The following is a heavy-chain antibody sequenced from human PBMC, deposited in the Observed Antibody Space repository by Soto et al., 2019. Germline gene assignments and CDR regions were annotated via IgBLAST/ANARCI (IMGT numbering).Heavy chain of an antibody. J-gene: IGHJ4*02. CDR1: GYSFTDYW. CDR2: IYPGDSDT. CDR3: ARLPYDFWSGYFPLLDY. D-gene: IGHD3-3*01. V-gene: IGHV5-51*01. Sequence: GESLKISCKGSGYSFTDYWIGWVRQMPGKGLEWMGIIYPGDSDTRYSPSFQGQVTISADRSISTAYLQWSSLRASDTAMYYCARLPYDFWSGYFPLLDYWGQGTLVTVSS.